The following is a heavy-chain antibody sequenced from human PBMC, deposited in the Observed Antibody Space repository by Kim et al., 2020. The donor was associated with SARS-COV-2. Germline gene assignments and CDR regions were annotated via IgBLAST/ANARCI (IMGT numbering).Heavy chain of an antibody. Sequence: SETLSLTCAVYGGSFSGYYWSWIRQPPGKGLEWIGEINHSGSTNYNPSLKSRVTISVDTSKNQFSLKLSSVTAADTAVYYCARGGHDYVWGSYRTFQHWGQGTLVTVSS. V-gene: IGHV4-34*01. J-gene: IGHJ1*01. CDR2: INHSGST. D-gene: IGHD3-16*02. CDR1: GGSFSGYY. CDR3: ARGGHDYVWGSYRTFQH.